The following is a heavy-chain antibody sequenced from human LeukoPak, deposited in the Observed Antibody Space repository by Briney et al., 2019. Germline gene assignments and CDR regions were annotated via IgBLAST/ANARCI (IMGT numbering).Heavy chain of an antibody. V-gene: IGHV1-18*01. CDR3: ARALRGQQLIFDY. CDR2: VSVFDNDNR. D-gene: IGHD6-13*01. Sequence: ASVKVSCKASGYTFTTYGFSWVRQAPGQGLEWMGWVSVFDNDNRVYAQKFQDRVTLTTDTSTSTAYMELRSLRSDDTAVYYCARALRGQQLIFDYWGQGTLVTVSS. J-gene: IGHJ4*02. CDR1: GYTFTTYG.